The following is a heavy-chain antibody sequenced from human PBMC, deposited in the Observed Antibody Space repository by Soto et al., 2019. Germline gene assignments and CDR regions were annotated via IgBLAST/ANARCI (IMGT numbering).Heavy chain of an antibody. V-gene: IGHV1-18*01. D-gene: IGHD3-16*01. J-gene: IGHJ6*02. CDR2: ISPYTGNT. Sequence: QVQLVQSGDEVKKPGASVKVSCKASGYIFVNYGIAWVRQAPGQGLEWMGWISPYTGNTHSATQVQGRLTMTTDTXXSTAYRDLGSLTSDDTAVYYCVMVDNYVTPTPQDVWGQGTTVTVSS. CDR1: GYIFVNYG. CDR3: VMVDNYVTPTPQDV.